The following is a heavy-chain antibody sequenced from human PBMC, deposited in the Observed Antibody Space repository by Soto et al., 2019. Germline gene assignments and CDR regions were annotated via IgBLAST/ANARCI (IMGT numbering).Heavy chain of an antibody. Sequence: GGSLRLSCTTSGFIFGDYALTWFRLAPGKGLEWVGFIRSKAYGGTTDYAAPVKGRFTISRDDSKNTLYLQMNSLKTEDTAVYYCTTGGPIVVVIAPYYYYGMDVWGQGTTVTVSS. V-gene: IGHV3-49*03. CDR1: GFIFGDYA. CDR3: TTGGPIVVVIAPYYYYGMDV. D-gene: IGHD3-22*01. J-gene: IGHJ6*02. CDR2: IRSKAYGGTT.